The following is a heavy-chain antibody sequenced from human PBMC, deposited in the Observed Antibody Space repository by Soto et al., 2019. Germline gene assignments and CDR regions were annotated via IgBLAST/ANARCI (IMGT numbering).Heavy chain of an antibody. V-gene: IGHV1-3*01. CDR3: ARDGFGSMEDY. Sequence: ASVKVSCKASGYTFTSYAMHWVRQAPGQRLEWMGWINAGNGNTKYSQKFQGRVTMTTDTSTSTAYMELRSLRSDDTAVYYCARDGFGSMEDYWGQGTLVTVSS. D-gene: IGHD3-10*01. CDR2: INAGNGNT. CDR1: GYTFTSYA. J-gene: IGHJ4*02.